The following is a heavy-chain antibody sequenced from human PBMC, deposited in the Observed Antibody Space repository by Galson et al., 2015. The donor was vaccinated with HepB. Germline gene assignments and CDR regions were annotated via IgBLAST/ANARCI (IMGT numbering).Heavy chain of an antibody. J-gene: IGHJ5*02. V-gene: IGHV3-23*01. D-gene: IGHD3/OR15-3a*01. Sequence: SLRLSCAASGFTFSSYAMSWVRQAPGKGLEWVSAISGSGGSTYYADSVKGRFTISRDNSKNTLYLQVNSLRADDTAVYYCARDDREGLGPENWFDPWGQGTLVTVSS. CDR3: ARDDREGLGPENWFDP. CDR2: ISGSGGST. CDR1: GFTFSSYA.